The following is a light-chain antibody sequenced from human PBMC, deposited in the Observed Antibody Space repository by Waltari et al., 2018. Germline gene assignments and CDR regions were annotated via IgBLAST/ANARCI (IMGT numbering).Light chain of an antibody. CDR1: ELPKQY. CDR3: HSTHSNYWV. V-gene: IGLV3-25*03. Sequence: SYDLTPPPPVSVSPGQTAKTTCSGDELPKQYAYWYQQRPGQAPVLVIYKDTVRPSGTPEGISGSSSGTTVTLTISGVQAEDEADYYCHSTHSNYWVFGGGTKLTVL. J-gene: IGLJ3*02. CDR2: KDT.